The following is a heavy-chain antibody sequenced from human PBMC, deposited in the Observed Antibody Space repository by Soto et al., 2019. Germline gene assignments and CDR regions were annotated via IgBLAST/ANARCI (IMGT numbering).Heavy chain of an antibody. CDR3: TTGSVEGY. J-gene: IGHJ4*02. V-gene: IGHV3-15*07. Sequence: EVQLVESGGGLVKPGGSLRLSCAASGFTISGAWMNWVRQAPVKGLEWVGRIKTKTQGETTDYAAPVKGRFTISRDDSENTLSLHMNSLKIEDTAVYYCTTGSVEGYWGQGTLVTVSS. CDR1: GFTISGAW. D-gene: IGHD1-26*01. CDR2: IKTKTQGETT.